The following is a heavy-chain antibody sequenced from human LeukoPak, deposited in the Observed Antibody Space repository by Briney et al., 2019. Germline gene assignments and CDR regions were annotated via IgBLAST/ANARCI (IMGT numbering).Heavy chain of an antibody. D-gene: IGHD1-7*01. V-gene: IGHV4-31*03. CDR1: GGSISSGGYY. CDR2: IHYSGST. J-gene: IGHJ4*02. CDR3: ARAPPYNWNYELGYFDY. Sequence: SETLSLTCTVSGGSISSGGYYWSWIRQHPGKGLEWIGYIHYSGSTYYNPSLKSRVTISVDTSKNQFSLKLSSVTAADTAVYYCARAPPYNWNYELGYFDYWGQGTLVTVSS.